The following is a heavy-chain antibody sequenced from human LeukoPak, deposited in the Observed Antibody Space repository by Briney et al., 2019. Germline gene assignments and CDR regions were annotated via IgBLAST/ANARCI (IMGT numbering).Heavy chain of an antibody. Sequence: SETLSLTCTVSGGSISSYYWSWIRQPPGKGLEWIGYIYYSGSTNYNPSLKSRVTISVDTSKNQFSLKLSSVTAADTAVYYCARDYYDSSGYYTRWFDPWGQGTLVTVSS. CDR1: GGSISSYY. V-gene: IGHV4-59*01. CDR3: ARDYYDSSGYYTRWFDP. D-gene: IGHD3-22*01. CDR2: IYYSGST. J-gene: IGHJ5*02.